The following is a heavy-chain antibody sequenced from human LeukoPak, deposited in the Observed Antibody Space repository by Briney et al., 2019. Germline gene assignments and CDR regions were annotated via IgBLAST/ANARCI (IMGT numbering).Heavy chain of an antibody. CDR3: AKERGYISWLTTGS. CDR1: GFTFSDYG. V-gene: IGHV3-30*18. CDR2: VIYDGSEK. D-gene: IGHD6-13*01. Sequence: GGSLRLSCAASGFTFSDYGMHWLRQAPGKGLEWVGVVIYDGSEKYYGDSVKGRFTISRDNSKNAIYLQMNNLRTEDTAMYYCAKERGYISWLTTGSWGQGTLVTVSS. J-gene: IGHJ5*02.